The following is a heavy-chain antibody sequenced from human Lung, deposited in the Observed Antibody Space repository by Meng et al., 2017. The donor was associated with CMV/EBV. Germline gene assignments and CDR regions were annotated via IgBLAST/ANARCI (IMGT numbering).Heavy chain of an antibody. CDR3: ARARDYYGSGSHAFDI. CDR2: ITPILGIA. Sequence: SXXVSXKASGGTFSSYAISWVRQAPGQGLEWMGGITPILGIANYAQKFQGRVTTTADKATSTAYMEQSSRRSEDTDGYYCARARDYYGSGSHAFDIWGQGTXVTVSS. D-gene: IGHD3-10*01. J-gene: IGHJ3*02. V-gene: IGHV1-69*10. CDR1: GGTFSSYA.